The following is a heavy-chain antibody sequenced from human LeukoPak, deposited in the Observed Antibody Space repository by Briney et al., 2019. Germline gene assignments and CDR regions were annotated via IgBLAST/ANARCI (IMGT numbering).Heavy chain of an antibody. Sequence: TSETLSLTCTVSGGSISSSSYYWGWIRQPPGKGLEWIGSIYYSGSTYYNPSLKSRVTISVDTSKNQFSLKLSSVTAADTAVYYCATTTIRLGYWGQGTLVTVSS. V-gene: IGHV4-39*07. CDR2: IYYSGST. CDR1: GGSISSSSYY. CDR3: ATTTIRLGY. D-gene: IGHD1-26*01. J-gene: IGHJ4*02.